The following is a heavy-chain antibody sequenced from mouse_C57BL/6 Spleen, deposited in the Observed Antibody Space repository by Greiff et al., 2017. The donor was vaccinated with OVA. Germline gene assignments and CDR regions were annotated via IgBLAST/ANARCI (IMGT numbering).Heavy chain of an antibody. V-gene: IGHV5-6*01. D-gene: IGHD1-1*01. J-gene: IGHJ1*03. CDR3: ARHRYYSSSHDGYCDV. CDR2: ISSGGSYT. CDR1: GFTFSSYG. Sequence: EVQGVESGGDLVKPGGSLKLSCAASGFTFSSYGMSWVRQTPDKRLEWVATISSGGSYTYYPASVKGRFTISRDNATNTVYLQMSSLTSEDTAMYYGARHRYYSSSHDGYCDVWGTGTTVTVSS.